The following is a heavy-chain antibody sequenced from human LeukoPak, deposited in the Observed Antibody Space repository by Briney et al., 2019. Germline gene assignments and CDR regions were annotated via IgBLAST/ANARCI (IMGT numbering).Heavy chain of an antibody. CDR2: IYTSGST. V-gene: IGHV4-61*02. CDR1: GGSISSGSYY. Sequence: SQTLSLTCTVSGGSISSGSYYWSWIRQPAGTGLEWIGRIYTSGSTNYNPSLKSRVTISVDTSKNQFSLKLSSVTAADTAVYYCARGPIVLMVYAIPADWFDPWGQGTLVTVSS. J-gene: IGHJ5*02. CDR3: ARGPIVLMVYAIPADWFDP. D-gene: IGHD2-8*01.